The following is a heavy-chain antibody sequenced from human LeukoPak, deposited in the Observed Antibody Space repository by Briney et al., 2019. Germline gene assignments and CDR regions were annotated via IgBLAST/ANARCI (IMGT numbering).Heavy chain of an antibody. J-gene: IGHJ4*02. Sequence: GGSLRLSCAASGFTFSSYWMSWVRQAPGKGLEWVANIKQDGGEKYYVDSVRGRFAISRDNSKNTLFLQMNNLRSEDTALYYCVSPTADYPFLYYFDSWGQGTLVTVSS. D-gene: IGHD5-12*01. CDR2: IKQDGGEK. CDR3: VSPTADYPFLYYFDS. V-gene: IGHV3-7*01. CDR1: GFTFSSYW.